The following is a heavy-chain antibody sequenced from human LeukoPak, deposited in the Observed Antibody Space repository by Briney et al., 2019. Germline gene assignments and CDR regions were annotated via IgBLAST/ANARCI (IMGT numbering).Heavy chain of an antibody. CDR2: MNPNSGNT. D-gene: IGHD2-15*01. V-gene: IGHV1-8*01. J-gene: IGHJ6*03. CDR3: AVAAPFYYYYHMDV. CDR1: GYTFTSYD. Sequence: ASVKVSCKASGYTFTSYDINWVRQPTGQGLEWMGWMNPNSGNTGYAQKFQGRVTMTRNTSITTAYMELSSLRPEDTAVYYCAVAAPFYYYYHMDVWGKGTTVTASS.